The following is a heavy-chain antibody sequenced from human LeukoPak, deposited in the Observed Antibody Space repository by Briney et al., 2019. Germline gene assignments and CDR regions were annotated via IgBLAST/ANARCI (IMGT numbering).Heavy chain of an antibody. CDR3: ARDGTSYGMDV. J-gene: IGHJ6*02. D-gene: IGHD1-1*01. CDR2: ISYDGSNK. V-gene: IGHV3-30*03. CDR1: GFSFSSYG. Sequence: TGRSLRLSCAASGFSFSSYGMHWVRQPRDKGLEWVAFISYDGSNKYYADSVKGRFTISRDNSQNTVYLQMNSLRGEDTAVYYCARDGTSYGMDVWGQGTTVTVSS.